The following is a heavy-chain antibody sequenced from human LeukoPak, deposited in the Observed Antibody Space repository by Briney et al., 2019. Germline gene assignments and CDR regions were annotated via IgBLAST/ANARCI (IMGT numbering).Heavy chain of an antibody. V-gene: IGHV4-61*01. D-gene: IGHD3-9*01. CDR1: GGSISSSSYY. Sequence: SETLSLTCTVSGGSISSSSYYWTWIRQSPGKGLEWIGQIYYTGSTYYNPSLKRRVTISVGTSRNQFSLNLTSVAAAGTAVYYCARGGTYNDILSFDPWGQGTLVTVSS. J-gene: IGHJ5*02. CDR2: IYYTGST. CDR3: ARGGTYNDILSFDP.